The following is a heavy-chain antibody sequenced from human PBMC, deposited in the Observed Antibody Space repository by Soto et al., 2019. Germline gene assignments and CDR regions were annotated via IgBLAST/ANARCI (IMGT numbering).Heavy chain of an antibody. V-gene: IGHV3-30-3*01. Sequence: QVQLVESGGGVVQPGRSLRLSCAASGFTFRSYAMHWVRQAPGKGLEWVAVISYDGSNKSYADSVKGRFTISRDNSKNTLYLQMNSLRAEDTAVYYWARAYGTMVRGVVGDFWGQGTLVTVSS. J-gene: IGHJ4*02. CDR1: GFTFRSYA. CDR3: ARAYGTMVRGVVGDF. D-gene: IGHD3-10*01. CDR2: ISYDGSNK.